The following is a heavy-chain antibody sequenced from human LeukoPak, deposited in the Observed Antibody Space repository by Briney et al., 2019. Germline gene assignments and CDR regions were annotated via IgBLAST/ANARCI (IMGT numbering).Heavy chain of an antibody. CDR2: INHSGST. CDR1: GGSFSGYY. Sequence: KTSETLSLTCAVYGGSFSGYYWSWIRQPPGKGLGWIGEINHSGSTNYNPSLKSRVTISVDTSKNQFSLKLSSVTAADTAVYYCARGSVTMLSRRFFLRWGQGTLVTVSS. D-gene: IGHD3-10*01. J-gene: IGHJ4*02. CDR3: ARGSVTMLSRRFFLR. V-gene: IGHV4-34*01.